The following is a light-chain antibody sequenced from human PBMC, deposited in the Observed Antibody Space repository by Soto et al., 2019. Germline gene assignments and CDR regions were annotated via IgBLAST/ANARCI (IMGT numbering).Light chain of an antibody. CDR2: DAS. V-gene: IGKV1-33*01. CDR3: QQYDNLPLT. CDR1: QDISNY. J-gene: IGKJ4*01. Sequence: DIQMTQSPSSPSAGVGDRVTITSQASQDISNYLNWYQQKPGKAPKLLIYDASNLETGVPSRFSGSGSGTDFTFTISSLQPEDIATYYCQQYDNLPLTFGGGTKVDIK.